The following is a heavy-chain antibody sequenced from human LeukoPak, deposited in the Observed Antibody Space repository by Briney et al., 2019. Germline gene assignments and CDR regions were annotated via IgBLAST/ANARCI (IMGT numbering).Heavy chain of an antibody. CDR1: GGTFSSYA. CDR2: IHPDSGDT. D-gene: IGHD6-13*01. CDR3: AYIAAAAFRGP. V-gene: IGHV1-2*02. Sequence: ASVKVSCKASGGTFSSYAISWVRQAPGQGLEWMGWIHPDSGDTNYAQKFQGRVTMTRDTSISTAYMELSRLRSDDTAVYYCAYIAAAAFRGPWGQGTLVTVCS. J-gene: IGHJ5*02.